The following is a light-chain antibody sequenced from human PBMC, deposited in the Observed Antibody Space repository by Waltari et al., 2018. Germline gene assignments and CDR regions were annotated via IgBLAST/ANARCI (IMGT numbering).Light chain of an antibody. CDR3: SSYAGNYNVL. Sequence: QSALPQPPPASGSPGQSVPISCPGTSSDVGGSDYVSWYQQHPGKAPKVMIYEVSKRPSGVPDRFSGSKSGNTASLTVSGLQAEDEADYYCSSYAGNYNVLFGGGTKLTVL. J-gene: IGLJ2*01. CDR2: EVS. V-gene: IGLV2-8*01. CDR1: SSDVGGSDY.